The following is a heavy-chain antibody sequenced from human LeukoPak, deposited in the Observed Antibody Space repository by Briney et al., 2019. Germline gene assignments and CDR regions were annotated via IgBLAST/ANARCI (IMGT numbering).Heavy chain of an antibody. Sequence: GGSLRLSCAASGFTFSSYAMSWVRQAPGKGLEWVSGIRGSGGSTYYADSVKGRFTISRDSSKNTLYLQMNSLRAEDTAVYYCAKAVSSSGHYHYYMDVWGKGTTVTVSS. CDR1: GFTFSSYA. CDR3: AKAVSSSGHYHYYMDV. CDR2: IRGSGGST. J-gene: IGHJ6*03. D-gene: IGHD6-6*01. V-gene: IGHV3-23*01.